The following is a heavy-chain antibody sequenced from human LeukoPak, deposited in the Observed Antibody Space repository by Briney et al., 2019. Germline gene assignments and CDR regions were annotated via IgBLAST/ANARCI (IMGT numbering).Heavy chain of an antibody. J-gene: IGHJ4*02. CDR1: GGSISSHY. V-gene: IGHV4-59*11. CDR2: IYYSGST. D-gene: IGHD3-9*01. CDR3: ARGYDILTGYLDY. Sequence: ETLSLTCTVSGGSISSHYWSWIRQPPGKGLEWIGYIYYSGSTNYNPSLKSRVTISVDTSKNQFSLKLSSVTAADTAVYYCARGYDILTGYLDYWGQGTLVTVSS.